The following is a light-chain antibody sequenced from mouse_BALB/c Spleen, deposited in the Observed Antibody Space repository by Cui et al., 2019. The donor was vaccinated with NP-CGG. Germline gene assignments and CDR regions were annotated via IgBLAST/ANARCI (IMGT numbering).Light chain of an antibody. CDR2: GTN. CDR1: TGAVTTSNY. J-gene: IGLJ1*01. Sequence: QAVVTQESAPTTSPGETVTLTCRSSTGAVTTSNYANWVQEKPDHLFTGLIGGTNNRAPGAPARFSGYLIGDKAALTITGAQTEDETTYFCALWYSNHWVFGGGTKLTVL. V-gene: IGLV1*01. CDR3: ALWYSNHWV.